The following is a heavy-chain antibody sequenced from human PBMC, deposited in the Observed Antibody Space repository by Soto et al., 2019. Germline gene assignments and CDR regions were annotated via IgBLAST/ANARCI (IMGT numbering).Heavy chain of an antibody. Sequence: ASVKVSCKASGYTFTSYAMHWVRQAPGQRLEWMGWINAGNGNTKYSQKFQGRVTITWDTSASTAYMELSSLRSEDTAVYYCASSRCSGGSCYTRPADYWGQGTLVTVSS. CDR2: INAGNGNT. V-gene: IGHV1-3*01. CDR3: ASSRCSGGSCYTRPADY. CDR1: GYTFTSYA. J-gene: IGHJ4*02. D-gene: IGHD2-15*01.